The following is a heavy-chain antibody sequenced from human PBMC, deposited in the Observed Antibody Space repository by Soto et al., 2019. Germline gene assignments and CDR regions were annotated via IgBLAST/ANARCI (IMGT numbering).Heavy chain of an antibody. J-gene: IGHJ6*02. CDR1: GFTFSSYA. CDR3: AKARTGTMVRGVIIRDRPLGMDV. CDR2: ISGSGGST. Sequence: EVQLLESGGGLVQPGGSLRLSCAASGFTFSSYAMSWVRQAPGKGLEWVSAISGSGGSTYYADSVKGRFTISRDNSKNTLYLQMNSLRAEDTAVYYCAKARTGTMVRGVIIRDRPLGMDVWGQGTTVTVSS. D-gene: IGHD3-10*01. V-gene: IGHV3-23*01.